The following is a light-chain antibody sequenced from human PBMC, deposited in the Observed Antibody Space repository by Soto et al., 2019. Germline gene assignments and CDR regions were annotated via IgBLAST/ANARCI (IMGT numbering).Light chain of an antibody. CDR2: KDS. V-gene: IGLV6-57*02. CDR1: SDNLADYY. J-gene: IGLJ3*02. Sequence: NFVLTQPHSVSESPGKTVTISCTGSSDNLADYYVEWYQQRPDSAPSTVIYKDSQRPSGVAYRFSCAIDSSSNSASLTISGLENEDEAYYYCQSYDGTNVVFGGGTKVTVL. CDR3: QSYDGTNVV.